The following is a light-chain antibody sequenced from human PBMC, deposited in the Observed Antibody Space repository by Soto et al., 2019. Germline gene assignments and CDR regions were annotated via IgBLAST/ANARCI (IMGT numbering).Light chain of an antibody. CDR3: SAYTVSRTYV. CDR1: SSDVGAYNF. V-gene: IGLV2-14*03. Sequence: LTQPASVSGSPGQSITISCTGTSSDVGAYNFVSWHQQHPGKAPKLMIYNVYDRPSGISYRFSGSKSGNTASLTISGLQGEDEADYYCSAYTVSRTYVFGNGTKVTV. CDR2: NVY. J-gene: IGLJ1*01.